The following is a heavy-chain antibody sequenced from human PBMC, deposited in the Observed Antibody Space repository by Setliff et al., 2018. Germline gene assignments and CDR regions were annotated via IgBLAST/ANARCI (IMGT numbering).Heavy chain of an antibody. CDR3: ARDGGNCVDY. CDR1: GYTLTGYY. J-gene: IGHJ4*02. CDR2: INPNNGDT. V-gene: IGHV1-2*02. D-gene: IGHD2-21*02. Sequence: ASVKVSGKASGYTLTGYYFHWVRQAPGQGLEGMEWINPNNGDTKSAQKFQGRVTMTRDTSTNTVYKELSRLSTEDTAVYYCARDGGNCVDYWGQGTLVTVSS.